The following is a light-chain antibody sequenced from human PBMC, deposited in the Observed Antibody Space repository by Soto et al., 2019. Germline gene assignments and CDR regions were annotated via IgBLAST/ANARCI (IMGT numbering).Light chain of an antibody. CDR3: QQYGVSPRT. CDR2: HAS. J-gene: IGKJ1*01. V-gene: IGKV3-20*01. Sequence: IVLMQSPYTLSFSPWERSALSCGASRSLSSDYLAWYQQKPGQAPRLLFYHASRRATGTPDRFSVSGSGTDFTLTISRLEPEDFAVYYCQQYGVSPRTFGQGTKVDIK. CDR1: RSLSSDY.